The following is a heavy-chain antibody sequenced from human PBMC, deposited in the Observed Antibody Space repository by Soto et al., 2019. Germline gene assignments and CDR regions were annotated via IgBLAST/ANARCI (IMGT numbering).Heavy chain of an antibody. CDR1: GYTFTSYA. J-gene: IGHJ4*02. CDR3: ARGVGSGLSDY. V-gene: IGHV1-3*01. Sequence: QVQLVQSGAEVKKPGASVKVSCKASGYTFTSYAMHWVRQAPGQRLEWMGWINAGNGNTKYSQKFQGSVTITRDTSASTAYMELSSLRSEDTAVYYCARGVGSGLSDYWGQGTLVTVSS. D-gene: IGHD1-26*01. CDR2: INAGNGNT.